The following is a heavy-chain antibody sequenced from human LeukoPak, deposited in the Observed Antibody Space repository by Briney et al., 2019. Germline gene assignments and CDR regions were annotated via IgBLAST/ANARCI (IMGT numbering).Heavy chain of an antibody. V-gene: IGHV1-69*05. Sequence: SVKVSCKASGGTFSSYAISWVRQAPGQGLEWMGRIIPIFGTANYAQKFQGRVTITTDESTSTDYMELSSLRSEDTAVYYCAGSIGLYSSGWGRPAPGDAFDIWGQGTMVTVSS. CDR2: IIPIFGTA. J-gene: IGHJ3*02. CDR1: GGTFSSYA. CDR3: AGSIGLYSSGWGRPAPGDAFDI. D-gene: IGHD6-19*01.